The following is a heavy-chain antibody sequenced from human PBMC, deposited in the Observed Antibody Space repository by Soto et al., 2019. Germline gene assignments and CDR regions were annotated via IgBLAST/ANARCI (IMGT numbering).Heavy chain of an antibody. CDR1: GGSFSDYY. J-gene: IGHJ4*02. CDR3: ARGDFGSGNY. D-gene: IGHD3-10*01. V-gene: IGHV4-34*01. CDR2: INHSGST. Sequence: QVLLQQWGAGLLKPSETLSLTCAVYGGSFSDYYWSWIRQPPGKGLEWIGEINHSGSTNYNPSLKSRVTISVDTAKSQSSLKLSSWTAADTAVYFCARGDFGSGNYWGQGTLVTVSS.